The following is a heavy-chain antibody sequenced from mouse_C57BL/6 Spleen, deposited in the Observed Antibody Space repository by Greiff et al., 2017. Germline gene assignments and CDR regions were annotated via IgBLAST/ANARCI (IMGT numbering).Heavy chain of an antibody. D-gene: IGHD2-3*01. CDR2: ISDGGSYT. Sequence: EVKLVESGGGLVKPGGSLKLSCAASGFTFSSYAMSWVRQTPEKRLEWVATISDGGSYTYYPDNVKGRFTISRDNAKNNLYLQMSHLKSEDTAMYYCARDRDDGYYAFAYWGQGTLVTVSA. CDR3: ARDRDDGYYAFAY. V-gene: IGHV5-4*01. CDR1: GFTFSSYA. J-gene: IGHJ3*01.